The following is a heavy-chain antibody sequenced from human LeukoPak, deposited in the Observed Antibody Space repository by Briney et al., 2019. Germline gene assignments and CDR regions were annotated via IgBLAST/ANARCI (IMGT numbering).Heavy chain of an antibody. CDR1: GFTISSNY. Sequence: PGGSLRLSCAASGFTISSNYMSWVRQAPGKGLEWVSVIYTGGGTYYADSVKGRFTISRDNSKNTLYLQMGSLRAEDTAVYYCARAPDILTGYPTSDYYYYMDVWGKGTTVTVSS. CDR3: ARAPDILTGYPTSDYYYYMDV. CDR2: IYTGGGT. D-gene: IGHD3-9*01. J-gene: IGHJ6*03. V-gene: IGHV3-53*05.